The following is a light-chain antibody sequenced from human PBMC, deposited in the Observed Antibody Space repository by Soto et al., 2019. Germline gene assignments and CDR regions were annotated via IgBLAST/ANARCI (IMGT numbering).Light chain of an antibody. V-gene: IGKV1-5*03. J-gene: IGKJ4*01. CDR1: QSISSW. Sequence: DIQMTQSPSTLSASVGDRVTITCRASQSISSWLAWYQQKPGKAPKLLIYTASSLESGVPSRFSGSGSGTEFTLAISSLQPDDFATYYCQQYNSYSGLTFGGATKVEIK. CDR2: TAS. CDR3: QQYNSYSGLT.